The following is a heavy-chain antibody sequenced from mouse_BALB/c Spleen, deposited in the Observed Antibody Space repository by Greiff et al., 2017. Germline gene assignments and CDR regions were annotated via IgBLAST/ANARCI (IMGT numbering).Heavy chain of an antibody. V-gene: IGHV1S29*02. CDR3: ARGGFYWYFDV. CDR1: GYTFTDYN. J-gene: IGHJ1*01. Sequence: EVQVVESGPELVKPGASVKISCKASGYTFTDYNMHWVKQSHGKSLEWIGYIYPYNGGTGYNQKFKSKATLTVDNSSSTAYMELRSLTSEDSAVYYCARGGFYWYFDVWGAGTTVTVSS. CDR2: IYPYNGGT.